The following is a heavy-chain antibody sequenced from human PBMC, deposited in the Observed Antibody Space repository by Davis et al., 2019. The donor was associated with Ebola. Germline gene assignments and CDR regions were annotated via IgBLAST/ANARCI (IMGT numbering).Heavy chain of an antibody. Sequence: GESLKISCAASGFTFSNYWMFWVRQTPGKGLVWVSRIKTDGSTTNYADSVRGRFTISRDNAKNTVYLQMNSLRAEDTAVYYCARNNVDIVATMVFRWDGMDVWGKGTTVTVSS. J-gene: IGHJ6*04. CDR3: ARNNVDIVATMVFRWDGMDV. CDR2: IKTDGSTT. CDR1: GFTFSNYW. V-gene: IGHV3-74*01. D-gene: IGHD5-12*01.